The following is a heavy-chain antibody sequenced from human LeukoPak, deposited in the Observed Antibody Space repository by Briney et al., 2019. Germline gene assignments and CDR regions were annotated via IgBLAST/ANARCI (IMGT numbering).Heavy chain of an antibody. Sequence: KPGGSLTLSCAASGFTFSSYAMSWLRQAPWKGLEWVSSLSSSSGYLYYGDSVKGRFTISRDNAKNSLYLQMNSLRAEDTAVYYCARDSASGGSSDYWGQGTLVTVSS. CDR2: LSSSSGYL. CDR3: ARDSASGGSSDY. CDR1: GFTFSSYA. J-gene: IGHJ4*02. V-gene: IGHV3-21*01. D-gene: IGHD2-15*01.